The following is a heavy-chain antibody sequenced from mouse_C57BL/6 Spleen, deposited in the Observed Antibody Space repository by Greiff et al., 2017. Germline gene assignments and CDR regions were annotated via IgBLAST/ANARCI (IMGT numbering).Heavy chain of an antibody. CDR3: AREMFAY. CDR1: GFTFSSYA. Sequence: EVQLVESGGGLVKPGGSLKLSCAASGFTFSSYAMSWVRQTPEKRLEWVATISDGGSYTYYPDNVKGRFTISRDNAKNNLYLQMSHLKSEDTAMYYCAREMFAYWGQGTLVTVSA. CDR2: ISDGGSYT. V-gene: IGHV5-4*01. J-gene: IGHJ3*01.